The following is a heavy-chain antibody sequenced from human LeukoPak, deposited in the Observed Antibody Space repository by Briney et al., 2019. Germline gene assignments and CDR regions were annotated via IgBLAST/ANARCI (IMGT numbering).Heavy chain of an antibody. CDR2: IFYSRTK. V-gene: IGHV4-59*08. Sequence: PCETHPVTRSVSGGSISSYYGSWIRQPPGMGLEWIGYIFYSRTKNYNPSLPRRVTISVDTSKNQFSLKLSSVTAADTAVYYCARQPKSKWFDPWGQGALV. J-gene: IGHJ5*02. CDR1: GGSISSYY. CDR3: ARQPKSKWFDP.